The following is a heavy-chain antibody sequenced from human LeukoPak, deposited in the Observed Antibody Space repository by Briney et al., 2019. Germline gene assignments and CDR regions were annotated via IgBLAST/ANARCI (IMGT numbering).Heavy chain of an antibody. D-gene: IGHD3-10*01. Sequence: GGSLRLSCAASGVSFSSYTMHWVRQAPRKGLEWGAVISYDGSTKYYTDSVKGRFTISRDNSKNTQYLQMNSLRPEDTAVYYCAREWELVYWGQGALVTVSS. CDR1: GVSFSSYT. J-gene: IGHJ4*02. CDR2: ISYDGSTK. CDR3: AREWELVY. V-gene: IGHV3-30-3*01.